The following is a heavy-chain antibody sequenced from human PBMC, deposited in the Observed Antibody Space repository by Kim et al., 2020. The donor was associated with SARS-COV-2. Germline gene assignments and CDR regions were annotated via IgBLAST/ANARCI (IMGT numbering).Heavy chain of an antibody. CDR2: INHSGST. D-gene: IGHD1-1*01. V-gene: IGHV4-34*01. J-gene: IGHJ4*02. CDR3: ARGGGTGYFDY. Sequence: SETLSLTCAVYGGSFSGYYWSWIRQPPGKGLEWIGEINHSGSTNYNPSLKSRVTISVDKSKNQFSLKLSSVTAADTAVYYCARGGGTGYFDYWGQGTLVTVSS. CDR1: GGSFSGYY.